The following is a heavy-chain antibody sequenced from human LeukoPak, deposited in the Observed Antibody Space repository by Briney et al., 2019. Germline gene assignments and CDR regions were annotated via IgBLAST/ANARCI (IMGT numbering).Heavy chain of an antibody. V-gene: IGHV1-69*01. CDR3: ARNGVSGIVVVPAAMEH. D-gene: IGHD2-2*01. CDR2: IIPIFGTA. Sequence: ASVKVSCKASGGTFSSYAISWVRQAPGQGLEWMGGIIPIFGTANYAQKFQGRVTITADESTSTAYMELSSLRSEDTAVYYCARNGVSGIVVVPAAMEHWGQGTLVTVSS. J-gene: IGHJ1*01. CDR1: GGTFSSYA.